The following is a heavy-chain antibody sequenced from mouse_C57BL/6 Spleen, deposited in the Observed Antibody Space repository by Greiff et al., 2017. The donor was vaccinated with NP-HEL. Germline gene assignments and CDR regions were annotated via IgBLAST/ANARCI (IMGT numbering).Heavy chain of an antibody. CDR2: ISSGGDYI. CDR3: TREPPEGGYAMDY. CDR1: GFTFSSYA. Sequence: MLVESGEGLVKPGGSLKLSCAASGFTFSSYAMSWVRQTPEKRLEWVAYISSGGDYIYYADTVKGRFTISRDNARNTLYLQMSSLKSEDTAMYYCTREPPEGGYAMDYWGQGTSVTVSS. V-gene: IGHV5-9-1*02. J-gene: IGHJ4*01.